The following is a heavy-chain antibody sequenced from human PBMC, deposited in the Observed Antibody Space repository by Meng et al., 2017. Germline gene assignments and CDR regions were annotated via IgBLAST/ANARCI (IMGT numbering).Heavy chain of an antibody. V-gene: IGHV3-13*01. CDR1: GFTFSSYD. CDR2: IGTAGDT. J-gene: IGHJ3*02. D-gene: IGHD5-18*01. CDR3: ARGGYSYGLDAFDI. Sequence: GESLKISCAASGFTFSSYDMHRVRQATGKGLEWVSAIGTAGDTYYPGSVKGRFTISRENAKNSLYLQMNSLRAGDTAVYYCARGGYSYGLDAFDIWGQGTMVTVSS.